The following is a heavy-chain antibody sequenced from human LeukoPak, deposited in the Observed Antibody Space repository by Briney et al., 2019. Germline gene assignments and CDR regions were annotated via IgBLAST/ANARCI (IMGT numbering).Heavy chain of an antibody. CDR2: IWYDGSNK. D-gene: IGHD5-18*01. J-gene: IGHJ4*02. V-gene: IGHV3-33*01. CDR1: GFTLSSYG. Sequence: GGSLRLSCAASGFTLSSYGMHWVRQAPGKGLEWVAVIWYDGSNKYYADSVKGRFTISRDNSKNTLYLQMNSLRAEDTAVYYCARAKYSYGYYFDYWGQGTLVTVSS. CDR3: ARAKYSYGYYFDY.